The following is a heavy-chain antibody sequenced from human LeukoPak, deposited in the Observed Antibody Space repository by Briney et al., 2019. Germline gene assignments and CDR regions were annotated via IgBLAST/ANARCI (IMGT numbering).Heavy chain of an antibody. CDR3: ARHYGSDPFDY. CDR2: IYYSGST. J-gene: IGHJ4*02. CDR1: GASISSYY. V-gene: IGHV4-59*01. D-gene: IGHD6-19*01. Sequence: SETLSLTCTVSGASISSYYWSWIRQPPGKGLEWIGYIYYSGSTNCNPSLKSRVSLSVDTSKIQFSLKLSSVTAADTAVYYCARHYGSDPFDYWGQGTLVTVSS.